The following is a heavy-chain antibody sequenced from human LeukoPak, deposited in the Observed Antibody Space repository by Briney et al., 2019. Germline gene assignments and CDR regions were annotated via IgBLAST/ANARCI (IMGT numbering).Heavy chain of an antibody. CDR1: GFTFDDYA. Sequence: GGSLRLPCAASGFTFDDYAMHWVRQAPGKGLEWVSGISWNSGSIGYADSVKGRFTISRDNSKNTLYLQMNSLRAEDTAVYYCARITTSYADYWGQGTLVTVSS. V-gene: IGHV3-9*01. J-gene: IGHJ4*02. CDR2: ISWNSGSI. D-gene: IGHD3-22*01. CDR3: ARITTSYADY.